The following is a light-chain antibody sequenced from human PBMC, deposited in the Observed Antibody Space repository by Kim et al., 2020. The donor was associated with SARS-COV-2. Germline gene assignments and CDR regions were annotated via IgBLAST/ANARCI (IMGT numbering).Light chain of an antibody. V-gene: IGKV1-5*03. CDR1: QSISSW. CDR2: KAS. J-gene: IGKJ1*01. Sequence: DIQMTQSPSTLSASVRDRVTITCRASQSISSWLAWYQQKPRKAPKLLIYKASSLESGVPSRFSGSGSGTEFTLTISSLQPDDFATYYCQQYNTWTFGQGTKVDIK. CDR3: QQYNTWT.